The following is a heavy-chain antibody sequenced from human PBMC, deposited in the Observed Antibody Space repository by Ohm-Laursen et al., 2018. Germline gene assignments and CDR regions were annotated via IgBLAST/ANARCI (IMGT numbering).Heavy chain of an antibody. J-gene: IGHJ3*02. Sequence: GTLSLTCSVSGGSISSYYWSWTRQSPGKGLEWIGYIYYSGSTNYNPSLKSRVTISVDTSKNQFSLKLSSVTAADTAVYYCARDKANSGYYRPPFRAFDIWGQGTMVTVSS. CDR1: GGSISSYY. D-gene: IGHD3-22*01. CDR2: IYYSGST. V-gene: IGHV4-59*01. CDR3: ARDKANSGYYRPPFRAFDI.